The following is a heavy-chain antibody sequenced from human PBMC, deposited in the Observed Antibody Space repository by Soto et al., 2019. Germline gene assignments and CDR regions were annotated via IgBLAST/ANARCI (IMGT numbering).Heavy chain of an antibody. J-gene: IGHJ6*02. CDR3: ARVRVELNYYYYGMDV. V-gene: IGHV1-69*01. Sequence: LVQSGAEVKKPGSSVKVSXKASGGTFSSYAISWVRQAXXXGXXXMGGIIPIFGTANYAQKFQGRVTITADESTSTAYMELSSLRSEDTAVYYCARVRVELNYYYYGMDVWGQGTTVTVSS. CDR2: IIPIFGTA. CDR1: GGTFSSYA. D-gene: IGHD1-26*01.